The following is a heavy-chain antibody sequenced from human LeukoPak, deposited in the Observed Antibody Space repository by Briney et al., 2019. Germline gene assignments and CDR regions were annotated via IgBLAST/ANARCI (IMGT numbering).Heavy chain of an antibody. CDR1: GGSISSYY. D-gene: IGHD1-1*01. CDR2: IYYSGST. V-gene: IGHV4-59*01. Sequence: SETLSLTCTVSGGSISSYYWSWIRQPPGKGLEWIGYIYYSGSTNYNPSLKSRVTISVDTSKNQFSLKLSSVTAADTAVYYCARVWYDDYYYYYMDVWGKGTTVTISS. CDR3: ARVWYDDYYYYYMDV. J-gene: IGHJ6*03.